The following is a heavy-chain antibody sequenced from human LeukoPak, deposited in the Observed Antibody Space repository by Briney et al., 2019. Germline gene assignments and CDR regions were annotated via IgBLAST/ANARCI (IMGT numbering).Heavy chain of an antibody. Sequence: ASVKVSCKASRYIFTSYDINWVRQATGQGLEWMGWMNPNSGNTGYAQKFQGRVTMTRNTSISTAYMELSSLRSEDTAVYYCARGLAYDYVWGSYRSTFDYWGQGTLVTVSS. CDR1: RYIFTSYD. CDR2: MNPNSGNT. V-gene: IGHV1-8*01. D-gene: IGHD3-16*02. J-gene: IGHJ4*02. CDR3: ARGLAYDYVWGSYRSTFDY.